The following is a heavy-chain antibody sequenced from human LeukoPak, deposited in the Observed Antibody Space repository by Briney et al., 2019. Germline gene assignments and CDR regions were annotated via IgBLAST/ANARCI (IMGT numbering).Heavy chain of an antibody. Sequence: PSGTLSLTCAVSGGSISSSNWWSWVRPPPGKGLEWIGEIYHSGSTNYNPSLKSRVTISVDKSKNQFSLKLSSVTAADTAVYYCARAYCSGGSCYVRYFGYWGQGTLVTVSS. CDR1: GGSISSSNW. CDR2: IYHSGST. D-gene: IGHD2-15*01. V-gene: IGHV4-4*02. CDR3: ARAYCSGGSCYVRYFGY. J-gene: IGHJ4*02.